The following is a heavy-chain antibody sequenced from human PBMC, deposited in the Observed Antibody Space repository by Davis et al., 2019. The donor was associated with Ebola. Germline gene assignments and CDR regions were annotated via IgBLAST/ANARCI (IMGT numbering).Heavy chain of an antibody. J-gene: IGHJ4*02. V-gene: IGHV6-1*01. D-gene: IGHD1-26*01. CDR3: ATGKPGGSYYFDY. Sequence: HSQTLSLTCAISGDSVSSNSAAWNWIRQSPSRGLEWLGRTYYRSKWYNDYAVSVKSRMTINPDTSKNQFSLHLNSVTPEDTALYYCATGKPGGSYYFDYWGQGMLVTVSS. CDR2: TYYRSKWYN. CDR1: GDSVSSNSAA.